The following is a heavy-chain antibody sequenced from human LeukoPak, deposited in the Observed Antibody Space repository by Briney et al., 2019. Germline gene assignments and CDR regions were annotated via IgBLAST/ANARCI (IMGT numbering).Heavy chain of an antibody. D-gene: IGHD3-9*01. V-gene: IGHV3-23*01. CDR3: AKDGDYDILTGYLNFDY. J-gene: IGHJ4*02. CDR1: GFTFSSYA. CDR2: ISGSGGST. Sequence: PGGSLRLSCAASGFTFSSYAMSWVRQAPGKGLEWVSAISGSGGSTYYADPVKGRFTISRDNSKNTMYLQMNSLRAEDTAVYYCAKDGDYDILTGYLNFDYWVQGTLVTVSS.